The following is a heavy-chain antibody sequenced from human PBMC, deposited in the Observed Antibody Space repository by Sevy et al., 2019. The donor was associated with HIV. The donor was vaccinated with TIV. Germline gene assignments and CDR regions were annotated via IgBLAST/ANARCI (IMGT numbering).Heavy chain of an antibody. J-gene: IGHJ6*02. D-gene: IGHD3-10*01. Sequence: GGSLRLSCAASGFNVNDNYMTWVRQAPGKGLEWVSIIHADGSSYYADSVKGRFTMSRDDSMNIVNLQMNSLRADDTAVYYCARDRSFCGNECYLYYYYGMDVWGQGTAVTVSS. CDR2: IHADGSS. CDR1: GFNVNDNY. V-gene: IGHV3-53*01. CDR3: ARDRSFCGNECYLYYYYGMDV.